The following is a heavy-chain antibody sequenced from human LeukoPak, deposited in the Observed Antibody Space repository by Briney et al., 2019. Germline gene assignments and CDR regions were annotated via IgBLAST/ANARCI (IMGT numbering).Heavy chain of an antibody. J-gene: IGHJ4*02. CDR1: GFTFGDYA. V-gene: IGHV3-49*04. Sequence: GGSLRLSCTASGFTFGDYAMSWVRQAPGKGLEWVGFIRSKAYGGTTEYAASVKGRFTISRDDSKSIAYLQMNSLKTEDTAVYYCTREADSSWYRRRVRFDYWGQGTLVTVSS. CDR3: TREADSSWYRRRVRFDY. D-gene: IGHD6-13*01. CDR2: IRSKAYGGTT.